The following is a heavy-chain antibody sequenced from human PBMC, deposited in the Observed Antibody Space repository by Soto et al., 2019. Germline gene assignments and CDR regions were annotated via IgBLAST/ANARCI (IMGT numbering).Heavy chain of an antibody. J-gene: IGHJ6*02. V-gene: IGHV1-69*01. CDR3: AKVRYSSPMGYYYGMDV. Sequence: QAQLEQSGGEVKKPGSSVKVSCKASRVAFSKFIVTWVRQAPGVGLEWVGGIIPVFGTANYAQKFQGRVTITADESTSPSYMEVNNLRSEDTAVYYCAKVRYSSPMGYYYGMDVWGQGTTVTVSS. D-gene: IGHD2-2*01. CDR2: IIPVFGTA. CDR1: RVAFSKFI.